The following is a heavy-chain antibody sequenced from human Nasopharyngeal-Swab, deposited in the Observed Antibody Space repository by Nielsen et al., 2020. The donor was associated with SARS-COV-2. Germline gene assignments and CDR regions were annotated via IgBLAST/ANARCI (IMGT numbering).Heavy chain of an antibody. CDR2: ISYDGSNK. V-gene: IGHV3-30*03. J-gene: IGHJ4*02. CDR3: ASTPLESSGDYYGSDH. D-gene: IGHD3-22*01. Sequence: GESLKISCAASGFTLSSYGMHWVRQAPGKGLEWVAGISYDGSNKYYADSVKGRFTISRDNSKNALYLQMNSLRAEDTAVYHCASTPLESSGDYYGSDHWGQGILVTVSS. CDR1: GFTLSSYG.